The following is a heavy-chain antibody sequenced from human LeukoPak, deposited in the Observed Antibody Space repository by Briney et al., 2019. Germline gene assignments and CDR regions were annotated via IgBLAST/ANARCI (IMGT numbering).Heavy chain of an antibody. CDR1: GFTFSDHY. D-gene: IGHD7-27*01. J-gene: IGHJ4*02. Sequence: GGSLRLSCAASGFTFSDHYMSWIRQAPGKGLEWVSYISHTGTTMYYADSVKGRFTLSRDNARNSLYLQMNSLRAEDTAVYYCARGHWGLDSWGQGALVNVSS. CDR3: ARGHWGLDS. V-gene: IGHV3-11*04. CDR2: ISHTGTTM.